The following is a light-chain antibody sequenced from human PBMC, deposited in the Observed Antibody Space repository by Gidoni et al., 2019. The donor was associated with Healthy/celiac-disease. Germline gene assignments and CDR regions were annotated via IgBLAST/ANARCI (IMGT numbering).Light chain of an antibody. Sequence: EMVLTKSPATRSLSPGERATLSCSASQSVSSYLAWYQQEPDQTPRLLIYDASNRATGLPARFSVSGSGTDFTLSISSLEPEDFSVYYCQQRSNWPLPFRHGTKLEIK. J-gene: IGKJ2*01. CDR2: DAS. CDR1: QSVSSY. V-gene: IGKV3-11*01. CDR3: QQRSNWPLP.